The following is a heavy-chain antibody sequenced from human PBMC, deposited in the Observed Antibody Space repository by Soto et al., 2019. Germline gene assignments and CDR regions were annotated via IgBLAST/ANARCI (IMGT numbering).Heavy chain of an antibody. D-gene: IGHD6-19*01. CDR2: IYYSGST. CDR3: ARGSSSGWYSCDY. CDR1: TGSITSGNYY. J-gene: IGHJ4*02. V-gene: IGHV4-30-4*01. Sequence: PSETLSLTCTVSTGSITSGNYYWSWIRQPPGKGLEWIGYIYYSGSTDYNSSLKSRVTISVDTSKNQFSLNLSSVTAADTAVYYCARGSSSGWYSCDYWGQGTLVTVSS.